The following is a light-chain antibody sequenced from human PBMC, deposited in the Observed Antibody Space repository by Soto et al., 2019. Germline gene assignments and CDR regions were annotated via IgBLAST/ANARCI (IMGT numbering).Light chain of an antibody. V-gene: IGLV2-14*01. Sequence: QSALTQPASVSGSPGQSITISCTGTSSDVGGYNYVSWYQQHPGKAPKVMIYEVSNRPSGVSNRFSGSKSGNTASLTISGLQDEDEADYYCSSYTSSNTWVFGGGTQLTVL. J-gene: IGLJ3*02. CDR1: SSDVGGYNY. CDR2: EVS. CDR3: SSYTSSNTWV.